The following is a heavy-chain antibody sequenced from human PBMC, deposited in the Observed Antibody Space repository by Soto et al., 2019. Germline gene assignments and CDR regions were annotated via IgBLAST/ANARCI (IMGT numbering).Heavy chain of an antibody. CDR1: SDSMTSYY. J-gene: IGHJ4*01. CDR2: IYHSGIT. V-gene: IGHV4-59*01. D-gene: IGHD3-9*01. CDR3: ARMSLFYLFDS. Sequence: PSETLSLTCPVSSDSMTSYYWIWIRQPPGKGLECIGYIYHSGITNYNPSLKSRVTISLDTSKNQFSLRLSSVTAADTAVYYCARMSLFYLFDSWGQRTLVTVSS.